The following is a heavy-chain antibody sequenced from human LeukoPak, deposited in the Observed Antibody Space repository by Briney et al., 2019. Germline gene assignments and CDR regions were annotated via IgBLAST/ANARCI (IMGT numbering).Heavy chain of an antibody. D-gene: IGHD4-23*01. CDR3: ARDRAVGASDSYDL. CDR1: GFTFSDRY. Sequence: PGGSLRLSCIGSGFTFSDRYMAWIRQRPGKGLEWLSYISTSDRRVYLADSVKGRFTVSRDDARKSLSLQMNSLRPDDTAVYYCARDRAVGASDSYDLWGPGTMVIVSS. CDR2: ISTSDRRV. J-gene: IGHJ3*01. V-gene: IGHV3-11*04.